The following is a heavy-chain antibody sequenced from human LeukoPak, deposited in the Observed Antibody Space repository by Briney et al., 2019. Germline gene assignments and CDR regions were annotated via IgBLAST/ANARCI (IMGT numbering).Heavy chain of an antibody. J-gene: IGHJ4*02. Sequence: GGSLRLSCAASGFTFSAYGMSWFCQAPGKGLEWVSAITYSSGNTYYADSVKGRFTISRDNSKNTLYLQMNSLRAEDTALYYCAKDGTGCGGDCYSDYWGQGTLVTVSS. CDR3: AKDGTGCGGDCYSDY. CDR1: GFTFSAYG. D-gene: IGHD2-21*02. V-gene: IGHV3-23*01. CDR2: ITYSSGNT.